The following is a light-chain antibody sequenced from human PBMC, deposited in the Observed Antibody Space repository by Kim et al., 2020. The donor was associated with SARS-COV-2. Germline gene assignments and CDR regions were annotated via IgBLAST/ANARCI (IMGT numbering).Light chain of an antibody. V-gene: IGKV1-27*01. CDR3: QKYNSAPCT. CDR1: QDIANS. J-gene: IGKJ1*01. CDR2: AAS. Sequence: ASVGDRVTITCRASQDIANSLAWYQQKPGKVPQVLIYAASTLQSGVPSRFSGSGSGTEFTLTIGSLQTEDVATYYCQKYNSAPCTFGPGTKVDIK.